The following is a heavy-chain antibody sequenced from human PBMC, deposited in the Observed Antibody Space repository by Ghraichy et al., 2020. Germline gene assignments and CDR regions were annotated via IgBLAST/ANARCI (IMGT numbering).Heavy chain of an antibody. V-gene: IGHV1-69*13. Sequence: SVKVSCKASGGTFSSYAISWVRQAPGQGLEWMGGIIPIFGTANYAQKFQGRVTITADESTSTAYMELSSLRSEDTAVYYCAGNTVTDPGAFDIWGQGTMVTVSS. D-gene: IGHD4-17*01. J-gene: IGHJ3*02. CDR2: IIPIFGTA. CDR1: GGTFSSYA. CDR3: AGNTVTDPGAFDI.